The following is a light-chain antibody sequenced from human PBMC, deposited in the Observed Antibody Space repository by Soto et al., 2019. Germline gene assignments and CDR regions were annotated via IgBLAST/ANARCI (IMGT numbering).Light chain of an antibody. CDR3: QQSYSTTWT. J-gene: IGKJ1*01. Sequence: AIRMTQSPSSLSASTGHRVTITSLASQGTSSYLAWYQQKPGKAPKLLIYAASTLQSGVPSRFSGSGSGTDFTLTISCLQSEDFATYSCQQSYSTTWTFGQGTKVDIK. CDR2: AAS. CDR1: QGTSSY. V-gene: IGKV1-8*01.